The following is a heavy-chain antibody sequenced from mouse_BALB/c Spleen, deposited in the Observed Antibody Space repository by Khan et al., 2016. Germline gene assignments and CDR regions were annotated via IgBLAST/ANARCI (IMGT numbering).Heavy chain of an antibody. CDR1: GYSFTGYN. V-gene: IGHV1S135*01. D-gene: IGHD2-2*01. CDR2: IDPYYGGV. J-gene: IGHJ3*01. Sequence: VQLQQSGPELEKPGASVKISCKASGYSFTGYNMNWVKQSNGKSLEWIGNIDPYYGGVSYSQKFKGKATLTVDKSSSTAYMHLKSLTSEDSAVYYCARSNGNDLTWFAYWGQGTLVTVSA. CDR3: ARSNGNDLTWFAY.